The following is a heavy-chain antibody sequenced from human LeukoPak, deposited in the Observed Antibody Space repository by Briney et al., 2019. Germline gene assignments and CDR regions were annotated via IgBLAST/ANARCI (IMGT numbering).Heavy chain of an antibody. V-gene: IGHV3-23*01. J-gene: IGHJ4*02. Sequence: GGSLRLSCSASGFTFSDYALNWVRQAPGKGLVWVSTINVGGATAYYADSVKGRFTTSRDTSENTLYLYMNSLRAEDTALYYCCFGVLSSVFFDYWGQGTPVTVSS. CDR3: CFGVLSSVFFDY. CDR1: GFTFSDYA. CDR2: INVGGATA. D-gene: IGHD3-3*01.